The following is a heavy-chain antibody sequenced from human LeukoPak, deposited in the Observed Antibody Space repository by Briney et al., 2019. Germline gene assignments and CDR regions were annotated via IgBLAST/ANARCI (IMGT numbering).Heavy chain of an antibody. CDR2: IYYSGGNT. Sequence: GGSLRLSCAASGFTFSTHAMSWVRQAPGKGLEWVSTIYYSGGNTYSADSVKGRFTISRDNAKNTLYLQMNSLRAEDTAVYYCAKDQGQAVVPRRFDYWGQGTLVTVSS. J-gene: IGHJ4*02. CDR3: AKDQGQAVVPRRFDY. CDR1: GFTFSTHA. V-gene: IGHV3-23*01. D-gene: IGHD2-15*01.